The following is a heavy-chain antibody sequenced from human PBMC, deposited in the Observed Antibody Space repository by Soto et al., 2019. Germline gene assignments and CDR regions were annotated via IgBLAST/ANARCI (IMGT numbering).Heavy chain of an antibody. CDR1: GGSFSGYY. V-gene: IGHV4-34*01. D-gene: IGHD2-2*03. CDR2: INHSGST. Sequence: SSETLFLTCAVYGGSFSGYYWSWIRQPPGKGLEWIGEINHSGSTNYNPSLLSRVTISVDTSKNEFSLRLSSVTAADTAVYYCARLNGYCVSTNCHGYYGMDVWGQGTTVT. CDR3: ARLNGYCVSTNCHGYYGMDV. J-gene: IGHJ6*02.